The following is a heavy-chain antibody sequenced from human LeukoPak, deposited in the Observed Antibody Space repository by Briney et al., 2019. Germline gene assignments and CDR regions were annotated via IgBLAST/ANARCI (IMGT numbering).Heavy chain of an antibody. CDR3: VRREAGGSNSWFYFDY. V-gene: IGHV3-74*01. CDR2: ISSDGSKS. D-gene: IGHD6-13*01. CDR1: GFSFSIYW. J-gene: IGHJ4*02. Sequence: PGGSLRLSCAVSGFSFSIYWMHWVRQAPGGGLVWVSLISSDGSKSGYADSVKGRFTISRDNAKNTVYLQMNSLSAEDTAMYYCVRREAGGSNSWFYFDYWGQGTLVSVSS.